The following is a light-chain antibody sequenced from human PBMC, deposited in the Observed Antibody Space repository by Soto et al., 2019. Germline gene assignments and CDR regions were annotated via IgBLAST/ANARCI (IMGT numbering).Light chain of an antibody. CDR3: QHRSKWPGT. Sequence: LTQSPATLSLSPGDRATLSCRASQSVFNYLAWYQQRPGQAPRLLIYDASDRATGIQATSTGSRSGTAFTLTISSLQPEDLAVSYCQHRSKWPGTFDQGTKV. V-gene: IGKV3-11*01. CDR2: DAS. J-gene: IGKJ1*01. CDR1: QSVFNY.